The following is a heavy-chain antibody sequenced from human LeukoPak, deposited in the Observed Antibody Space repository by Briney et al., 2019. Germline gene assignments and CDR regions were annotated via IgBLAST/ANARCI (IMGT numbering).Heavy chain of an antibody. CDR1: GFTFSSYS. CDR2: ISSSSSYI. Sequence: GGSLRLSCAASGFTFSSYSMNWVRQAPGKGLEWVSSISSSSSYIYYADSVKGRFTISRDNAKNSLYLQMNSLRAGDTAVYYCARDSPSYYYDSSGLDPYYYYGMDVWGQGTTVTVSS. V-gene: IGHV3-21*01. J-gene: IGHJ6*02. D-gene: IGHD3-22*01. CDR3: ARDSPSYYYDSSGLDPYYYYGMDV.